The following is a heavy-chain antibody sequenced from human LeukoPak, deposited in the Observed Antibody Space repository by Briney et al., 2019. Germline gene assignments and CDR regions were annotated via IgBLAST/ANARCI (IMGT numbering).Heavy chain of an antibody. V-gene: IGHV1-3*01. CDR1: GYTFTSYA. Sequence: ASVKVSCKASGYTFTSYAMHWVRQAPGQRLEWMGWINAGNGNTKYSQKFQGRVTITADESTSTAYMELSSLRSEDTAVYYCALVEYSSSSGLGRYNWFDPWGQGTLVTVSS. J-gene: IGHJ5*02. D-gene: IGHD6-6*01. CDR2: INAGNGNT. CDR3: ALVEYSSSSGLGRYNWFDP.